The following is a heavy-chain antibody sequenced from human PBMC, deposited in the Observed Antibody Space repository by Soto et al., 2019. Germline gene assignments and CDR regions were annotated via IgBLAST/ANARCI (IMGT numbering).Heavy chain of an antibody. J-gene: IGHJ4*02. CDR1: GFTFTRYS. CDR2: ISGSGGST. Sequence: GGSLRLSCAASGFTFTRYSMNWVRQAPGKGLEWVSAISGSGGSTYYADSVKGRFTISRDNSKNTLYLQMNSLRAEDTAVYYCAKDHPVTTTGTSWGQGTLVTVSS. D-gene: IGHD4-17*01. V-gene: IGHV3-23*01. CDR3: AKDHPVTTTGTS.